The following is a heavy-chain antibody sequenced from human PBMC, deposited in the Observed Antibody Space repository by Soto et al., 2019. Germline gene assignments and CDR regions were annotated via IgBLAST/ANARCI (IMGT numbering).Heavy chain of an antibody. V-gene: IGHV3-11*01. CDR2: ISSSGSTI. Sequence: QVQLVESGGGLVKPGGSLRLSCAASGFTFSDYYKSWIRQAPGKGLEWVSYISSSGSTIYYADSVKGRFTISRDNAKNSLYLQMNSLRAEDTAVYYCARLDGNDYDSSGYYYYYYGMDVWGQGTTVTVSS. J-gene: IGHJ6*02. CDR1: GFTFSDYY. D-gene: IGHD3-22*01. CDR3: ARLDGNDYDSSGYYYYYYGMDV.